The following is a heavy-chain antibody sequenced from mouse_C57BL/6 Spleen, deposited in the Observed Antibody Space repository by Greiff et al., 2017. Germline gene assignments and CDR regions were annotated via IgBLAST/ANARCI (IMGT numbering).Heavy chain of an antibody. V-gene: IGHV5-15*04. CDR3: ARRGLTTGFDY. Sequence: DVMLVESGGGLVQPGGSLKLSCAASGFTFSDYGMAWVRQAPRKGPEWVAFISNLAYSIYYADTVTGRFTISRENAKNTLYLEMSSLRSEDTAMYYCARRGLTTGFDYWGQGTTLTVSS. CDR1: GFTFSDYG. D-gene: IGHD1-1*01. J-gene: IGHJ2*01. CDR2: ISNLAYSI.